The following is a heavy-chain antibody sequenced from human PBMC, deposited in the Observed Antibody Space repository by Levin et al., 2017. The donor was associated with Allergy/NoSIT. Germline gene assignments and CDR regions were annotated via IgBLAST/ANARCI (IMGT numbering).Heavy chain of an antibody. J-gene: IGHJ4*02. D-gene: IGHD2-21*02. V-gene: IGHV3-11*01. CDR1: GFTFSDYY. Sequence: KTGGSLRLSCAASGFTFSDYYMTWIRRAPGKGLEWVSYLSSSGTIIYYADSVKGRFTISRDNAKNSLYLQMNSLRAADSAVYYCARVTRCGGDCYFLDYWGQGTLVTVSS. CDR2: LSSSGTII. CDR3: ARVTRCGGDCYFLDY.